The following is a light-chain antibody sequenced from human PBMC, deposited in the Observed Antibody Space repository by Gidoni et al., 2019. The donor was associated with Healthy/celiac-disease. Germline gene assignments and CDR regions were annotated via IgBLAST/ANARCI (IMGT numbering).Light chain of an antibody. J-gene: IGLJ1*01. V-gene: IGLV2-14*01. CDR2: EVS. CDR1: SSDVGGYNY. CDR3: SSYTSSSTLV. Sequence: SALTQPASVSASPGQSITISCTGTSSDVGGYNYVSWYQQHPGKAPKLMIYEVSNRPSGVPDRFSGSKSGNTASLTISGLQAEDEADYYCSSYTSSSTLVFGTGTKVTVL.